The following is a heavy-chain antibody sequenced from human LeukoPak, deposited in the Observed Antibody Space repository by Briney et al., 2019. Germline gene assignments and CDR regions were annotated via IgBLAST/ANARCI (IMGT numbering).Heavy chain of an antibody. D-gene: IGHD4-23*01. CDR3: ARDGNSYYYYYMDV. J-gene: IGHJ6*03. V-gene: IGHV1-18*01. CDR1: GYTFTSYG. CDR2: ISAYNGNT. Sequence: GASVKVSCKASGYTFTSYGINWVRQAPGQGLEWMGWISAYNGNTNYAQKLQGRVTMTTDTSTTTAYMELSSLRSEDTAVYYCARDGNSYYYYYMDVWGKGTTVTVSS.